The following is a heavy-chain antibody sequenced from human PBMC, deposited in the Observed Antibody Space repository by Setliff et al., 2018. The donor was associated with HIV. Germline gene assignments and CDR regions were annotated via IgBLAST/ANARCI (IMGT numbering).Heavy chain of an antibody. Sequence: PGGSLRLSCAASGFTFSSFAMHWVRQAPGKGLEWVAAISYDGSSKYYADSVKGRFTISRDKPKNTLYLQMNSLRVEDTAVYYCASPVGYSYGRGLDYWGQGTLVTVSS. CDR2: ISYDGSSK. D-gene: IGHD5-18*01. CDR1: GFTFSSFA. V-gene: IGHV3-30-3*01. J-gene: IGHJ4*02. CDR3: ASPVGYSYGRGLDY.